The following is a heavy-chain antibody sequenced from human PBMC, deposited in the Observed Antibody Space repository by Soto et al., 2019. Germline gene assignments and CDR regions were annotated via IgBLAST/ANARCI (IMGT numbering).Heavy chain of an antibody. CDR3: ARDSPDYGDYYYYGMDV. V-gene: IGHV1-18*01. Sequence: QVQLVQSGAEVKKPGASVQVSCKASGYTFTSYGISWVRQAPGQGLEWMGWISAYHGNTNYAQKLQGRVTMTTDTSTSTAYMELRSLRSDDTAVYYCARDSPDYGDYYYYGMDVWGQGTTVTVSS. CDR2: ISAYHGNT. D-gene: IGHD4-17*01. J-gene: IGHJ6*02. CDR1: GYTFTSYG.